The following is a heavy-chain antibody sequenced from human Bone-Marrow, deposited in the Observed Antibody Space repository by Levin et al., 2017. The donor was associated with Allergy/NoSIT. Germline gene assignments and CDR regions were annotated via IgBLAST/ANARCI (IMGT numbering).Heavy chain of an antibody. Sequence: SETLSLTCTVSGGSISSYYWSWIRQPPGKGLEWIGYIYYSGSTNYNPSLKSRVTISVDTSKNQFSLKLSSVTAADTAVYYCARPSLRSSGWYTFDYWGQGTLVTVSS. CDR1: GGSISSYY. V-gene: IGHV4-59*08. CDR2: IYYSGST. J-gene: IGHJ4*02. D-gene: IGHD6-19*01. CDR3: ARPSLRSSGWYTFDY.